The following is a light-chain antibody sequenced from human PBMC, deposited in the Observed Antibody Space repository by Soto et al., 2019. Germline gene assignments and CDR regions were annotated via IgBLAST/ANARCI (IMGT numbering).Light chain of an antibody. CDR1: QSVSSN. CDR3: QQYNNWPPFT. J-gene: IGKJ3*01. V-gene: IGKV3D-15*01. CDR2: GAS. Sequence: EIVMTQSPAPLSVSPGERATLSCRASQSVSSNLAWYQQKPGQAPRLLIYGASIRATGIPARFSGSGSGTEFPLTISSLQSEDFAVYYCQQYNNWPPFTFGPGTKVDIK.